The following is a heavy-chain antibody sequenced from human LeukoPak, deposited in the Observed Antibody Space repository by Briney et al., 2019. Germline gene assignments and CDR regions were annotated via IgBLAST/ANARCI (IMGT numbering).Heavy chain of an antibody. V-gene: IGHV3-21*01. D-gene: IGHD6-6*01. Sequence: PGESLRLSCAASGFAFNTYSMNWVRQAPGKGLEWVSFIFSSSTYIYYTDSVKGRFTISRDNAKNSLYLQMNSLRAEDTAVYYCARWGSIAAPRNWNDGIDIWGQGTMVTVSS. J-gene: IGHJ3*02. CDR3: ARWGSIAAPRNWNDGIDI. CDR1: GFAFNTYS. CDR2: IFSSSTYI.